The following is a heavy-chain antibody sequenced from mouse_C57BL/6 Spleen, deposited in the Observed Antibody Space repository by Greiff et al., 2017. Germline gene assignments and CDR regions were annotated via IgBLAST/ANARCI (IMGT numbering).Heavy chain of an antibody. J-gene: IGHJ2*01. Sequence: QVQLKESGPELVKPGASVKISCKASGYAFSSSWMNWVKQRPGKGLEWIGRIYPGDGDTNYNGKFKGKATLTADKSSSTAYMQLSSLTSEDSAVYFCARGSSGYCFDYWGQGTTRTVSS. CDR1: GYAFSSSW. CDR3: ARGSSGYCFDY. D-gene: IGHD3-2*02. V-gene: IGHV1-82*01. CDR2: IYPGDGDT.